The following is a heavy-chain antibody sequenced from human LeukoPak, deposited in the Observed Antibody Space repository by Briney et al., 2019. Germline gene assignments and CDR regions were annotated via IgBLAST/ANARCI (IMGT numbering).Heavy chain of an antibody. Sequence: GGSLRLSCLASGFTFDNYALSWVRQAPGKGLEWVSDISSGGSTYYADTVRGRFTITKDSSKSTLYLQMDSLRVEDSAVYYCARERDRLYYDTSGYFDYWGRGILVTVSS. CDR3: ARERDRLYYDTSGYFDY. CDR2: ISSGGST. CDR1: GFTFDNYA. D-gene: IGHD3-22*01. V-gene: IGHV3-23*01. J-gene: IGHJ4*02.